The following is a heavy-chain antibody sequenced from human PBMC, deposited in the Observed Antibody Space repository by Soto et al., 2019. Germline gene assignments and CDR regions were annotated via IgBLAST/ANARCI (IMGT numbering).Heavy chain of an antibody. J-gene: IGHJ4*02. D-gene: IGHD6-19*01. Sequence: QVQLQESGPGLVKPSQTLSLTCTVSGGSISSGDYYWSWIRQPPGKGLEWIGYIYYSGSTYYNPSLKSRVTIAVDTSKNQLSLKLSSVTAADTAVYYCAREVTVAGTTFFDYWGQGTLVTVSS. V-gene: IGHV4-30-4*01. CDR2: IYYSGST. CDR1: GGSISSGDYY. CDR3: AREVTVAGTTFFDY.